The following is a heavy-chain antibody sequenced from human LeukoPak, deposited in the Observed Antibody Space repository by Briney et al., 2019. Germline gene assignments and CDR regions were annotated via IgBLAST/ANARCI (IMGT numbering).Heavy chain of an antibody. V-gene: IGHV4-30-4*08. CDR3: ARGRPPPGGDFWSGYYYWFDP. CDR2: IYYSGST. D-gene: IGHD3-3*01. CDR1: GGSISSGDYY. Sequence: PSETLSLTCTVSGGSISSGDYYWSWIRQPPGKGLEWIGYIYYSGSTYYNPSLKSRVTISVDTSKNQFSLKLSSVTAADTAVYYCARGRPPPGGDFWSGYYYWFDPWGQGTLVTVS. J-gene: IGHJ5*02.